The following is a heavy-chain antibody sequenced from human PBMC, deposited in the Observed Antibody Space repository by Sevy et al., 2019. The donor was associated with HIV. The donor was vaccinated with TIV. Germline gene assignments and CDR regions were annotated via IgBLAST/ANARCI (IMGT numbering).Heavy chain of an antibody. Sequence: GGSLRLSCAASGFTFSSYAMHWVRQAPGKGLEWVAVISYDGSNIYYADSVKGRFTISRDNSKNTLYLQMNSLRAEDTAVYYCARDSLKAFHYWGQGTLVTVSS. CDR1: GFTFSSYA. V-gene: IGHV3-30-3*01. D-gene: IGHD2-8*01. CDR2: ISYDGSNI. J-gene: IGHJ4*02. CDR3: ARDSLKAFHY.